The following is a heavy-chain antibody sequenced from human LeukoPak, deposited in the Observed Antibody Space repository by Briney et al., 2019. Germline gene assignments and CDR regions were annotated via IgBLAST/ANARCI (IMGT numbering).Heavy chain of an antibody. CDR1: VFTFSNYW. D-gene: IGHD3-16*01. CDR3: ARGLNTSPGIDY. Sequence: GGSLRLSCAASVFTFSNYWINWVRQAPGKGLEWVANIKEDGSQKYYVESVKGRFTVSIDNAKNSVYLQVSSLRDADTGVYYCARGLNTSPGIDYWGQGTLVTVSS. J-gene: IGHJ4*02. CDR2: IKEDGSQK. V-gene: IGHV3-7*01.